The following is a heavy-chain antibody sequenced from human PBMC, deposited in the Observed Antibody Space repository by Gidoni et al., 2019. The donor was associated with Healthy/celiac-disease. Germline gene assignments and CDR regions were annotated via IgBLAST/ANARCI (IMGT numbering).Heavy chain of an antibody. V-gene: IGHV3-23*01. Sequence: EVQMLASGGGLVQPGVSLRPACAASGSTFSSYVMSWVRQAPGEGLEWVSAFSGSGGSTYYAASVKGRFTISRDNSKNTLYLQMNSLRAADTAVYYCAKPLRGSYWDYWGQGTLVTVSS. D-gene: IGHD1-26*01. CDR3: AKPLRGSYWDY. CDR1: GSTFSSYV. J-gene: IGHJ4*02. CDR2: FSGSGGST.